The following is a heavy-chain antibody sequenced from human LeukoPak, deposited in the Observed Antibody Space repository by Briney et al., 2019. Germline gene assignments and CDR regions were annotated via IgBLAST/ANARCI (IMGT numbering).Heavy chain of an antibody. V-gene: IGHV4-30-4*08. CDR2: ISHSGIT. CDR3: ARARPYISSWYYFDY. Sequence: SETLSLTCTVSGDSISSGAYYWSWIRQPPGKGLEWIGYISHSGITYYNPSLKSRVTISLNTSRNQFSLNLSSVSAADTAVFHCARARPYISSWYYFDYWGQGTLVTVSS. D-gene: IGHD6-13*01. J-gene: IGHJ4*02. CDR1: GDSISSGAYY.